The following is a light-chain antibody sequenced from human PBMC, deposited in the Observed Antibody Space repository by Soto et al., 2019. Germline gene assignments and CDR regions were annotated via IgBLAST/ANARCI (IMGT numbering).Light chain of an antibody. CDR3: QHYGSSLLFT. CDR2: GAS. J-gene: IGKJ3*01. CDR1: QSVSSSY. V-gene: IGKV3-20*01. Sequence: EIVLTQSPGTLSLSPGERATLSCRASQSVSSSYLAWYQQKPGQAPRLLIYGASSRATGIPDRFSGSGSGTDFTLTISRLEPEDFAVFYCQHYGSSLLFTFGPGTKMDIK.